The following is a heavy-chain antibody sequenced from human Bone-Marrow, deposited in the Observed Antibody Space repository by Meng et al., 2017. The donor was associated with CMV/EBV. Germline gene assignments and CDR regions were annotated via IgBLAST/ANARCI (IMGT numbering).Heavy chain of an antibody. CDR1: GFTFSSYW. V-gene: IGHV3-48*04. Sequence: GGSLRLSCAASGFTFSSYWMSWVRQAPGKGLEWVSYTSSSASTIYYADSVKGRFTISRDNAKNSLYLQMNSLRAEDTAVYYCARVEISRQAYGLDVWGQGTTVTVSS. CDR2: TSSSASTI. D-gene: IGHD1-1*01. CDR3: ARVEISRQAYGLDV. J-gene: IGHJ6*02.